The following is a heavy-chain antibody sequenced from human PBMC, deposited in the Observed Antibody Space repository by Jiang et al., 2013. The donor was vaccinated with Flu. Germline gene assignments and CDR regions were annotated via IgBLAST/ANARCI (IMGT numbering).Heavy chain of an antibody. V-gene: IGHV4-59*01. CDR2: IYYSGST. CDR3: ARSIAVAGTPYYGMDV. CDR1: GGSISSYY. D-gene: IGHD6-19*01. J-gene: IGHJ6*02. Sequence: GSGLVKPSETLSPTCTVSGGSISSYYWSWIRQPPGKGLEWIGYIYYSGSTNYNPSLKSRVTISVDTSKNQFSLKLSSVTAADTAVYYCARSIAVAGTPYYGMDVVGPRDHGHRLL.